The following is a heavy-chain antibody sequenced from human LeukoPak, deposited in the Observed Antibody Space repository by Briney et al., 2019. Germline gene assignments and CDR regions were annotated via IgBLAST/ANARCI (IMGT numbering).Heavy chain of an antibody. V-gene: IGHV3-53*01. CDR3: ARVGEYNWFDP. Sequence: GGSLRPPCAASGFTVSSNYMSWVRQAPGKGLEWVSVIYSGGSTYYADSVKGRFTISRDNSKNTLYLQMNSLRAEDTAVYYCARVGEYNWFDPWGQGTLVTVSS. CDR2: IYSGGST. CDR1: GFTVSSNY. J-gene: IGHJ5*02. D-gene: IGHD3-10*01.